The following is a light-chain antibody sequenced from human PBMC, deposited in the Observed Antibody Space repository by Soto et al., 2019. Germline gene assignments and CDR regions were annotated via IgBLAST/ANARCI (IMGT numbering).Light chain of an antibody. V-gene: IGLV2-14*01. CDR1: ISDIGGYNS. J-gene: IGLJ3*02. Sequence: SVLTQPASVSGSPGQSITISCTGSISDIGGYNSVSWYQQYPGKAPKLMICEVSNLPSGVSDRFSGSKSGNTASLSISGLQAEDEANYYCSSYTSDNTWVFGGGTKVTVL. CDR2: EVS. CDR3: SSYTSDNTWV.